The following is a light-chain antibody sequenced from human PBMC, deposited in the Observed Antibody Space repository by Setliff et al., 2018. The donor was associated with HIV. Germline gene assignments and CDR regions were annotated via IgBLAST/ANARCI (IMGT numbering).Light chain of an antibody. V-gene: IGLV2-23*02. CDR3: CSYAGSSTYV. J-gene: IGLJ1*01. CDR2: EVT. CDR1: SSDVGSYNL. Sequence: QSALTQPDSVSGSPGQSLTISCTGTSSDVGSYNLVSWYQQHPGKAPKLMIYEVTKRPSGVSNRFSGSKSGNTASLTISGLQAEDEADDYCCSYAGSSTYVFGTGNKVTVL.